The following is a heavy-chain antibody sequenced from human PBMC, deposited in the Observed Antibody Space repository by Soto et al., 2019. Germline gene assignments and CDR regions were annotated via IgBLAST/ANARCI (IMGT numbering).Heavy chain of an antibody. D-gene: IGHD6-13*01. J-gene: IGHJ3*02. CDR3: ARDVSPRSSSLYHDAFDI. CDR1: GFTLSAYW. CDR2: INREGSKK. Sequence: EVQLEESGGDLVQPGGSLRLSCAASGFTLSAYWMTWVRQAPGKGLEWVANINREGSKKSYLDSVRGRFTISRDNVGNSLYLQMDSLRADDTALYYCARDVSPRSSSLYHDAFDIWGQGTMVTVSS. V-gene: IGHV3-7*05.